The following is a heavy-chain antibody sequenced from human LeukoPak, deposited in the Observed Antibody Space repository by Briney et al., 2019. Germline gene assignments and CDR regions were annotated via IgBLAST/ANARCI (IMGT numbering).Heavy chain of an antibody. Sequence: QPGGSLRLSCAASGFTFSSYAMSWVRQAPGKGLEWVSAISGSGGSTYYADSVKGRFTISRDNSKNTLYLQMNSLRAEDTAVYYCAKDGSSSSSEDYGMDVWGQGTTVTVSS. CDR3: AKDGSSSSSEDYGMDV. CDR1: GFTFSSYA. CDR2: ISGSGGST. J-gene: IGHJ6*02. D-gene: IGHD6-6*01. V-gene: IGHV3-23*01.